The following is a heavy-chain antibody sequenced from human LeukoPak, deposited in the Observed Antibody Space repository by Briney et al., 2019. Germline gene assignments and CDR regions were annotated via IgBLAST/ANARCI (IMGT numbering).Heavy chain of an antibody. CDR1: GFTFSSYS. J-gene: IGHJ6*03. CDR2: ISSSSSYI. V-gene: IGHV3-21*01. D-gene: IGHD2-15*01. Sequence: GGSLRLSCAASGFTFSSYSMNWVRQAPGKGLEWVSSISSSSSYIYYADSVKGRFTISRDNAKNSLYLQMNSLRAEDTAVYYCARDPKLGYCSGGSCYSYYYYMDVWGKGTTVTISS. CDR3: ARDPKLGYCSGGSCYSYYYYMDV.